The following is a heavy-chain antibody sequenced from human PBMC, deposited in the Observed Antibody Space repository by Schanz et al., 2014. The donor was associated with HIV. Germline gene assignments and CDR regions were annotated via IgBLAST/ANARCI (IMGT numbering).Heavy chain of an antibody. J-gene: IGHJ4*02. Sequence: QVQLVESGGGVVQPGRSLRLSCAASGFTFTSFGMHWVRQAPGKGLDWVAVIWYDGSNKYYADSVKGRFTISRDNSKKALYLQMNSLRVEDTAVYYCARDSGPGIYWGQGTLVTVSS. CDR3: ARDSGPGIY. V-gene: IGHV3-33*01. D-gene: IGHD3-10*01. CDR1: GFTFTSFG. CDR2: IWYDGSNK.